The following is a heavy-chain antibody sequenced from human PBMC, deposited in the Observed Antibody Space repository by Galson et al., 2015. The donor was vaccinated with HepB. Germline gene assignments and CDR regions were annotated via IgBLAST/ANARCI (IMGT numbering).Heavy chain of an antibody. V-gene: IGHV3-30-3*01. CDR1: GFTFNSHA. J-gene: IGHJ4*02. CDR3: ARDKPHYGSFDY. CDR2: ISGDGSTK. D-gene: IGHD4-17*01. Sequence: SLRLSCAASGFTFNSHAMHWVRQAPGKGLEWVAIISGDGSTKYYADSVKGRFTISRDNSEKTVSLQMNSLRAEDTAAYYCARDKPHYGSFDYWGQGTLVTVSS.